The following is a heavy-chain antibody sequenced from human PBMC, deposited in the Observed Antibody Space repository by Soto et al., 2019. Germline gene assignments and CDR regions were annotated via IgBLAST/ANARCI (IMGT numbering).Heavy chain of an antibody. CDR1: GGSFSGYS. CDR2: VNYSGST. Sequence: PSETLSLTCAVYGGSFSGYSWSWIRQSPRKGLEWIGDVNYSGSTNYNPSLTSRLTISVDTSKNQFSLKLSSVTAADTAVYYCARQSSGAGHYYYYYMDVWGKGTTVTVSS. J-gene: IGHJ6*03. D-gene: IGHD3-10*01. CDR3: ARQSSGAGHYYYYYMDV. V-gene: IGHV4-34*01.